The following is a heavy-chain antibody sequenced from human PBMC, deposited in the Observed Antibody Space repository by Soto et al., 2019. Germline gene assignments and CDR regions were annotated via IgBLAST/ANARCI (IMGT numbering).Heavy chain of an antibody. CDR3: AREGVRISAAGLDAFDI. CDR1: GGSISSGGYS. Sequence: SETLSLTCAVYGGSISSGGYSWSWIRQPPGKGLEWIGYIYHSGSTYYNPSLKSRVTISVDTSKNQFSLKLSSVTAADTAVYYCAREGVRISAAGLDAFDIWGQGTMVTVSS. V-gene: IGHV4-30-2*01. D-gene: IGHD6-13*01. J-gene: IGHJ3*02. CDR2: IYHSGST.